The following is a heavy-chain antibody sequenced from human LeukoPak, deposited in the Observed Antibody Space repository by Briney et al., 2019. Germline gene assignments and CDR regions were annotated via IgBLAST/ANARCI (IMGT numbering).Heavy chain of an antibody. V-gene: IGHV1-2*02. CDR2: IVPRSGDT. Sequence: ASVKVSCKPSGYSFTAHHIHWMRQAPRQGLEWVGWIVPRSGDTNYAQRFQGRVTMTRDTSISTVYMELSGLTSDDTAVYYCAVSIQAASIPAFDYWGQGAPVTVSS. J-gene: IGHJ4*02. D-gene: IGHD6-25*01. CDR3: AVSIQAASIPAFDY. CDR1: GYSFTAHH.